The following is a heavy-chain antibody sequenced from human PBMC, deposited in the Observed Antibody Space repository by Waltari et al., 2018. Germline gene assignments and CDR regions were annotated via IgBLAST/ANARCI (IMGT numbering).Heavy chain of an antibody. Sequence: QVQLQESGPALVRPSETLSLTCVVSDYSIGSGYYGGWSRQAPGKGLEWVANISHEGNPYYNPSLKTRVAISMDTSENQFSLQLRSVTATDTAMYYCARLALGYCTSPRCRQNESWGQGILVTVSS. J-gene: IGHJ5*02. CDR1: DYSIGSGYY. CDR2: ISHEGNP. D-gene: IGHD2-2*01. V-gene: IGHV4-38-2*01. CDR3: ARLALGYCTSPRCRQNES.